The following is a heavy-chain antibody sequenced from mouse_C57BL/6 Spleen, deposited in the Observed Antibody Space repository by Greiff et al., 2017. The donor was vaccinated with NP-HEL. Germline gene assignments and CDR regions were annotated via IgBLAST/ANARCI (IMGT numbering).Heavy chain of an antibody. CDR1: GVDFSRYW. J-gene: IGHJ4*01. CDR3: ARTVGYYAMDY. V-gene: IGHV4-1*01. Sequence: TASGVDFSRYWMSWVRRAPGKGLEWIGEINPDSSTINYAPSLKDKFIISRDNAKNTLQMSKVRSEDTALYYCARTVGYYAMDYWGQGTSVTVSS. CDR2: INPDSSTI. D-gene: IGHD1-1*01.